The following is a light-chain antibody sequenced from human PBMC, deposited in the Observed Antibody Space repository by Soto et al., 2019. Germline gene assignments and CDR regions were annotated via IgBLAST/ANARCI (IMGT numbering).Light chain of an antibody. CDR3: QQYNNWPRT. J-gene: IGKJ2*01. Sequence: EIVMTQSPATLSVSPGERATLSCRASQSVSSNLAWYQQKPGQAPRLLISGASTRAAGIPARFSGSGSGTEFTLTISSLQSADFAVYYCQQYNNWPRTFGQGTKLEIK. V-gene: IGKV3-15*01. CDR1: QSVSSN. CDR2: GAS.